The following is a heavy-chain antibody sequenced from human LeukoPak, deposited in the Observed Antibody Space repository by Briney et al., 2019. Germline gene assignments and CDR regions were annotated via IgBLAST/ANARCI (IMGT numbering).Heavy chain of an antibody. CDR1: GFTVSSNY. D-gene: IGHD1-26*01. CDR2: ISTDGSRP. CDR3: VRDGQGSTPLDY. J-gene: IGHJ4*02. V-gene: IGHV3-74*01. Sequence: PGGSLRLSCAASGFTVSSNYMSWVRQAPGKGLEWVSGISTDGSRPRYADSVNGRFTISRDNAKNTLYLQMNSLRAEDTAAYFCVRDGQGSTPLDYWGQGTLVTVSS.